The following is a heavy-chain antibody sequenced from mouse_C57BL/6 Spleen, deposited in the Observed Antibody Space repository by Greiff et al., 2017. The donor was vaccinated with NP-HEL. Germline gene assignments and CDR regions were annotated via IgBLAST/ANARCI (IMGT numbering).Heavy chain of an antibody. Sequence: LQESGAELVRPGASVTLSCKASGYTFTDYEMHWVKQTPVHGLEWIGAIDPETGGTAYNQKFKGKAILTADKSSSPAYMELRSLTSEDSAVYYCTRDVAQDYFDYWGQGTTLTVSS. J-gene: IGHJ2*01. D-gene: IGHD1-1*01. CDR2: IDPETGGT. CDR3: TRDVAQDYFDY. V-gene: IGHV1-15*01. CDR1: GYTFTDYE.